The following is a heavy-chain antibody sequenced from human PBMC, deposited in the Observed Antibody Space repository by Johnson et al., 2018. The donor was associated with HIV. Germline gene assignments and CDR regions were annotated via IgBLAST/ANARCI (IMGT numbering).Heavy chain of an antibody. CDR2: IKQDGSEK. CDR3: ARGSSSGWSGGAFDI. Sequence: VQLVESGGGVVQPGRSLRLSCAASGFTFSSYWMSWVRQAPGKGLEWVANIKQDGSEKYYVDSVKGRFTISRDNAKNSLYLQMNSLRAEDTAVYYCARGSSSGWSGGAFDIWGQGTMVTVSS. V-gene: IGHV3-7*01. D-gene: IGHD6-19*01. CDR1: GFTFSSYW. J-gene: IGHJ3*02.